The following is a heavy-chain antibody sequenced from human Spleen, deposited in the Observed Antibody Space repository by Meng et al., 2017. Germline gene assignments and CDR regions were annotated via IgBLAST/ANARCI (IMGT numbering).Heavy chain of an antibody. D-gene: IGHD6-13*01. CDR1: GSTVSSNY. J-gene: IGHJ4*02. Sequence: GESLKISCAASGSTVSSNYMSWVRQAPGKGLEWVSGFTSIGTGTHYADSVKGRFSISRDNSKNTLYLQMNSLRAEDTAVYYCARDLRSSNWGQGTLVTVSS. CDR3: ARDLRSSN. CDR2: FTSIGTGT. V-gene: IGHV3-53*01.